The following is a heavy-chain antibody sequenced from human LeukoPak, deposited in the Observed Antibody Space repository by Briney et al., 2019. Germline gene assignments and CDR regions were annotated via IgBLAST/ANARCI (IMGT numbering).Heavy chain of an antibody. CDR2: INMYTANP. V-gene: IGHV7-4-1*02. J-gene: IGHJ4*02. CDR3: ARHDNDDDFDY. CDR1: GYTFTRYA. Sequence: ASVKVSCKASGYTFTRYAINWLRQAPGQGLEWMGWINMYTANPAYAQGFTERFVFSLGTSVTTAYLQISNLKTEDTAVYYCARHDNDDDFDYWGQGTLVTVSS. D-gene: IGHD3-16*01.